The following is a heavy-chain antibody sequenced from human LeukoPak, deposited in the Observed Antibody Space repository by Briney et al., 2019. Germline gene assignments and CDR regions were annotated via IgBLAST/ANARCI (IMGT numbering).Heavy chain of an antibody. Sequence: GGSLRLSCAASGFIFKTYCMSWVRQAPGKGLVWLSYITSNSNDKYYADSVKGRFTISRDNAKDSLHLQMDSLRDEDTAVYYCARYYDRSGFYRDAFDLWGQGTMVTVSS. CDR1: GFIFKTYC. CDR3: ARYYDRSGFYRDAFDL. CDR2: ITSNSNDK. D-gene: IGHD3-22*01. V-gene: IGHV3-48*02. J-gene: IGHJ3*01.